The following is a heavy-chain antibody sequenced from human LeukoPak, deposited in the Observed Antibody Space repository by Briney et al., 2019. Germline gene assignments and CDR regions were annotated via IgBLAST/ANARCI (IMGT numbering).Heavy chain of an antibody. J-gene: IGHJ6*02. CDR2: IAYDGTNK. D-gene: IGHD3-16*01. CDR3: ASPDGYYHYYGMDV. CDR1: EFSFSSYA. V-gene: IGHV3-30*04. Sequence: GGSLRLSCAASEFSFSSYAMHWDRQAPGKGLEWVAVIAYDGTNKYYADSVKGRFTISRDNSKSTLYLQMNSLRPEDTAVYYCASPDGYYHYYGMDVWGQGTTVTVSS.